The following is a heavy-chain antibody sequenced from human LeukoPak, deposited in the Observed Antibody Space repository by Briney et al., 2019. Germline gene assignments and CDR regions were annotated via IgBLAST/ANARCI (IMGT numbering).Heavy chain of an antibody. CDR2: IDNNGVET. Sequence: GGSLRLSCVASGFTFNKYWMHWVRQIPGEGLVWVSRIDNNGVETVYADSVKGRFTISRDNAKDTLYLQMNSLRVEDTAIYYCARDRPHNWFDPWGQGTLVTVSS. J-gene: IGHJ5*02. V-gene: IGHV3-74*01. CDR3: ARDRPHNWFDP. CDR1: GFTFNKYW.